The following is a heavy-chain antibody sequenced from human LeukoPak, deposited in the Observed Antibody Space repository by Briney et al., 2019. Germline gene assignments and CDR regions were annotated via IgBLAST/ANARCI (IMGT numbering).Heavy chain of an antibody. CDR1: GYTLTTYD. Sequence: ALVKVSCKASGYTLTTYDIIWVRQATGQGLEWMGWMNPGTGDTGYAQKFQDRVTMTRNTSLNTAYMELNSLRYEDTAAYYCARGKALQFLDWLPQLYYWGQGTVVTVSS. D-gene: IGHD3-3*01. CDR3: ARGKALQFLDWLPQLYY. J-gene: IGHJ4*02. V-gene: IGHV1-8*02. CDR2: MNPGTGDT.